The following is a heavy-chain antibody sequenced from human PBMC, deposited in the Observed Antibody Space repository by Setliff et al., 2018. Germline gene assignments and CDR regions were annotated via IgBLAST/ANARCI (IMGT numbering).Heavy chain of an antibody. V-gene: IGHV4-38-2*02. D-gene: IGHD1-1*01. CDR1: GYSISNGFY. Sequence: SETLSLTCAVSGYSISNGFYWGRIRQSPVKGLEWIGSLFDGGSAYYSPSLKSRVTISMDTSKNQFSLGLTSVTAADTAVYYCARESAGDESVRHLYYTDVWGRGTTGTSP. CDR3: ARESAGDESVRHLYYTDV. CDR2: LFDGGSA. J-gene: IGHJ6*03.